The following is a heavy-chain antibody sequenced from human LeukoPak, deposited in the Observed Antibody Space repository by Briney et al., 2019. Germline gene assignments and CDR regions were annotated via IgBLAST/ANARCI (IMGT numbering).Heavy chain of an antibody. D-gene: IGHD3-9*01. CDR3: ARDGVLVTLDAFDI. CDR2: IYTSGST. CDR1: GGSISSYS. J-gene: IGHJ3*02. V-gene: IGHV4-4*07. Sequence: SVTLSLTCTVSGGSISSYSWSWIRQPAGKGLEWIGRIYTSGSTNYNPSLKSRVTMSVDTSKNQFSLKLSSVTAADTAVYYCARDGVLVTLDAFDIWGQGTMVTVSS.